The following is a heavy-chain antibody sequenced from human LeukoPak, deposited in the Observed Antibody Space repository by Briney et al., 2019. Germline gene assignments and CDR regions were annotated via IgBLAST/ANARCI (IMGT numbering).Heavy chain of an antibody. CDR1: GGSISGYY. D-gene: IGHD1-26*01. CDR2: ISYSGGT. V-gene: IGHV4-59*08. CDR3: ARHGGSYTFDY. J-gene: IGHJ4*02. Sequence: PSETLSLTCTVSGGSISGYYWSWIRQPPGKRLEWIGFISYSGGTNYNPSLKSRVTISVDTSKNQFSLKLNSVTAADTAVYYCARHGGSYTFDYWGQGTLVTVSS.